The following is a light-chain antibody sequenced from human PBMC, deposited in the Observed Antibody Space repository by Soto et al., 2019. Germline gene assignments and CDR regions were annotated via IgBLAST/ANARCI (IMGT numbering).Light chain of an antibody. Sequence: EIVLTQSPGTLSLSPGERATLSCRASQSVGNNYLAWYQQKPGQAPRLLIHSASIRAAGIPDRFSGSGSGTDFSLTISRLEPEDVAVYFCHQHATAPLTFGPGTKVNVK. CDR2: SAS. CDR3: HQHATAPLT. J-gene: IGKJ3*01. V-gene: IGKV3-20*01. CDR1: QSVGNNY.